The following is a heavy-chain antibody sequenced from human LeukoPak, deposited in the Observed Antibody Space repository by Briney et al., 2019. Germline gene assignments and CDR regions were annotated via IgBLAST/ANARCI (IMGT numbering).Heavy chain of an antibody. V-gene: IGHV5-51*01. Sequence: GESLKISCKGSGYSFTTYWIGWVRQMPAKGLEWMGIIYPDDSDIRYSPSFQGQVTISADKSISTAYLQWSSLEVSDTANCARGANSGSYSHFGYWGQGTLVTVSS. D-gene: IGHD1-26*01. CDR2: IYPDDSDI. J-gene: IGHJ4*02. CDR3: ARGANSGSYSHFGY. CDR1: GYSFTTYW.